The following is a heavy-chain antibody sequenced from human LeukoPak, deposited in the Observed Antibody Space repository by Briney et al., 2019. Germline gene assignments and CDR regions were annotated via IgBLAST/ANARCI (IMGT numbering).Heavy chain of an antibody. D-gene: IGHD2-2*01. V-gene: IGHV1-18*01. J-gene: IGHJ3*02. CDR3: ARVPIVVVPAAYAFDI. CDR2: ISAYNGNT. CDR1: GYTFTSYG. Sequence: ASVKVSCKASGYTFTSYGISWVRQAPGQGLEWMGWISAYNGNTNYAQKLQGRVTMTTDTSTSTAYMELSSLRSEDTAVYYCARVPIVVVPAAYAFDIWGQGTMVTVSS.